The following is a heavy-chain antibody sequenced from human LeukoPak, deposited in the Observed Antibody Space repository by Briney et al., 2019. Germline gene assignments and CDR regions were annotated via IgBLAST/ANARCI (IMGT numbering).Heavy chain of an antibody. CDR3: AREFGAYYDFWSGYYGY. CDR1: GYTFTGCY. CDR2: NNPNSGGK. J-gene: IGHJ4*02. D-gene: IGHD3-3*01. V-gene: IGHV1-2*06. Sequence: SVKVSCKASGYTFTGCYMHWVRQAPGHGLEWMRRNNPNSGGKNCAQKVQGRVTITSETSISTEYMELSRLSSDDTAVYYCAREFGAYYDFWSGYYGYWGQGTLVTVSS.